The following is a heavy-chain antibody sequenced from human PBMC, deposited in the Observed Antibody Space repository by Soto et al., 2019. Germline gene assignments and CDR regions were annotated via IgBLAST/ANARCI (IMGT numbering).Heavy chain of an antibody. CDR1: GFTFSSYA. J-gene: IGHJ4*02. Sequence: GGSLRLSCAASGFTFSSYAMSWVRQTPGKGLEWVSTLSGSGGTTYYADSVKGQFTISRDNSKSTLYLQMNSLRAEDTAVYYCARDRNSFGGSYEGYWGQGTLVTVSS. D-gene: IGHD1-26*01. V-gene: IGHV3-23*01. CDR3: ARDRNSFGGSYEGY. CDR2: LSGSGGTT.